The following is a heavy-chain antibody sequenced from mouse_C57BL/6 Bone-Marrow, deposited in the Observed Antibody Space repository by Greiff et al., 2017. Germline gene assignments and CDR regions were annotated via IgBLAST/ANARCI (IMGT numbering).Heavy chain of an antibody. V-gene: IGHV5-12*01. J-gene: IGHJ4*01. Sequence: EVMLVESGGGLVQPGGSLKLSCAASGFTFSDYYMYWVRQTPEKRLEWVAYISNGGGSTYYPDTVKGRFTISRDNAKNTLYLQMSRLKSEDTAMYYCARQVPDYYGSRPWAMDYWGQGTSVTVSS. CDR3: ARQVPDYYGSRPWAMDY. CDR2: ISNGGGST. CDR1: GFTFSDYY. D-gene: IGHD1-1*01.